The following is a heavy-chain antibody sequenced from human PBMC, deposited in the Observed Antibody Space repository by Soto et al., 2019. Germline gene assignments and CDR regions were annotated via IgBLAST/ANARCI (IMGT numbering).Heavy chain of an antibody. D-gene: IGHD1-20*01. Sequence: QVQLVQSGAEVKKPGASVKVSCKASGYTFTSYAMNWVRQAPGQRLEWMGWINAGNVNTKYSQKSQGRVTITRDTSARTAYMELSSLRSEDTAVYYCARDLNGTKLGYWGQGPLVTVSS. J-gene: IGHJ4*02. V-gene: IGHV1-3*01. CDR2: INAGNVNT. CDR1: GYTFTSYA. CDR3: ARDLNGTKLGY.